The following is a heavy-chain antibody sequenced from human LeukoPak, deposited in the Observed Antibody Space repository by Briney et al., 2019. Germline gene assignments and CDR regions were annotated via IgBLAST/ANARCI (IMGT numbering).Heavy chain of an antibody. CDR3: ARGHYDFWSGPLDH. Sequence: PSETLSLTCTVSGGSISSYYWSWIRQPPGKGLEWIGYIYYSGSTNYNPSLKSRVTISVDTSKNQFSLKLSSVTAADTAVYYCARGHYDFWSGPLDHWGQGTLVTVSS. CDR1: GGSISSYY. CDR2: IYYSGST. D-gene: IGHD3-3*01. J-gene: IGHJ4*02. V-gene: IGHV4-59*01.